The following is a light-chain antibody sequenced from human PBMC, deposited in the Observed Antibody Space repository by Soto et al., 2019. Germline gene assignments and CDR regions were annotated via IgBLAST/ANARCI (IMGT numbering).Light chain of an antibody. CDR2: SAS. J-gene: IGKJ5*01. CDR3: QQCNSFPIT. V-gene: IGKV1-12*01. Sequence: DIQMTQSPSSVSASVGDRVTITCRASQNIDNWLAWYQQKPGKPPHLLIYSASTLQNGVPSRFSGSGSGTDFTLNISSLQPEAFATYYSQQCNSFPITFGQGTRLEI. CDR1: QNIDNW.